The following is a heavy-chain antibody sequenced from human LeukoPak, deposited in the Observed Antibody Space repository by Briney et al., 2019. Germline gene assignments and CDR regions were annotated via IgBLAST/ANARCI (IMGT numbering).Heavy chain of an antibody. CDR1: VFTFSNYA. CDR3: AKGPVRSSPYYFDY. D-gene: IGHD6-6*01. CDR2: IIGSGGTT. J-gene: IGHJ4*02. V-gene: IGHV3-23*01. Sequence: GESLGLSCEASVFTFSNYAMTWVRQAPGKGLEWVSTIIGSGGTTFYADSVKGRFTISRDNSKNTLYLQLNSLRAEDTAVYYCAKGPVRSSPYYFDYWGQGTLVTVSS.